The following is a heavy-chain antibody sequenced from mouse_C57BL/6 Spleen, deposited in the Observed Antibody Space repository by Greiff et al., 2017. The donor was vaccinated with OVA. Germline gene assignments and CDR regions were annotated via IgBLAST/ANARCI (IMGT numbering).Heavy chain of an antibody. J-gene: IGHJ3*01. D-gene: IGHD2-4*01. CDR3: ARYNLYYDYDGPSWFAY. CDR1: GFTFTDYY. V-gene: IGHV7-3*01. CDR2: IRNKANGYTT. Sequence: EVQVVESGGGLVQPGGSLSLSCAASGFTFTDYYMSWVRQPPGKALEWLGFIRNKANGYTTEYSASVKGRFTISRDNSQSILYLQMNALRAEDSATYYCARYNLYYDYDGPSWFAYWGQGTLVTVSA.